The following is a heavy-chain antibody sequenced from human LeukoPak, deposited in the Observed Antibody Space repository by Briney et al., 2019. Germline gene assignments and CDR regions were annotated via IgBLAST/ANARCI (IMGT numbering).Heavy chain of an antibody. V-gene: IGHV3-23*01. D-gene: IGHD6-6*01. J-gene: IGHJ4*02. CDR2: ISGSGGST. CDR3: AKFSSEQLVLDS. Sequence: SAISGSGGSTYYAGSVKGRFTISRDNSKNTLYLQMNSLRAEDTAVYYCAKFSSEQLVLDSWGQGTLVTVSS.